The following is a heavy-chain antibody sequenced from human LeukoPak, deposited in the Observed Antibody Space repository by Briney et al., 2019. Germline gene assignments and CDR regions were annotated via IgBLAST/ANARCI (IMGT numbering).Heavy chain of an antibody. V-gene: IGHV3-21*01. CDR2: ISSSSSYI. CDR3: ARGIAGNY. J-gene: IGHJ4*02. CDR1: GFPVGSYY. Sequence: GGSLRLSCEASGFPVGSYYLTWVRQAPGKGLEWVSSISSSSSYIYYADSVKGRFTISRDNAKNSLYLQMNSLRAEDTAVYYCARGIAGNYWGQGTLVTVSS. D-gene: IGHD6-13*01.